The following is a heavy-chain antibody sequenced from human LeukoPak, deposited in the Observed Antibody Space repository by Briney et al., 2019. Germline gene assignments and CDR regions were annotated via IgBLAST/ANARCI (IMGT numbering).Heavy chain of an antibody. D-gene: IGHD2-21*01. CDR1: GFTFSSYG. CDR3: ARANPWGGGGNYYFDY. V-gene: IGHV3-33*01. J-gene: IGHJ4*02. Sequence: GGSLRLSCAASGFTFSSYGMHWVRQAPGKGLEWVAVIWYDGSNKYYADSVKGRFTISRDNSKNTLHLQMNSLRAEDTAVYYCARANPWGGGGNYYFDYWGQGTLVTVSS. CDR2: IWYDGSNK.